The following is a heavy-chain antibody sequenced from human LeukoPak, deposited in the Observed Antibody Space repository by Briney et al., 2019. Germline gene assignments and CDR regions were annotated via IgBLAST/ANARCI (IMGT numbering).Heavy chain of an antibody. D-gene: IGHD2-2*01. Sequence: PSETLSLTCTVSGGSISSSNWWSWVRQPPGKGLEWIGEIYHSGSTNYNPSLKSRVTISVDTSENQFSLKLSSVTAADTAVYYCAREQVVPAASLSLPWGQGTLVTVSS. V-gene: IGHV4-4*02. CDR1: GGSISSSNW. CDR3: AREQVVPAASLSLP. CDR2: IYHSGST. J-gene: IGHJ5*02.